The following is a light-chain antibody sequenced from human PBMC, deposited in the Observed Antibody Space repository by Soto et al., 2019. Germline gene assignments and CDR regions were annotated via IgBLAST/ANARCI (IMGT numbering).Light chain of an antibody. J-gene: IGKJ3*01. CDR3: QHYGGSPFT. Sequence: EIVLTQSPDTLSLSPGERATLSCRASQSVSNSYLAWYQQQPGQAPRLLIYGASSRATGIPDRFSGSGSGTDFTLTISRLEPEDFAVYYCQHYGGSPFTFGPGTKVDIK. CDR1: QSVSNSY. CDR2: GAS. V-gene: IGKV3-20*01.